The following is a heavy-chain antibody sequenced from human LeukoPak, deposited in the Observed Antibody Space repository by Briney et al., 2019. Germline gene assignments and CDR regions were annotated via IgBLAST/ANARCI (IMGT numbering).Heavy chain of an antibody. J-gene: IGHJ4*02. CDR3: TRHLDNPFN. Sequence: GGSLRLSCAASRFTFSGSAMHWVRQASGKGLEWVGRIRNKANNYATAYAAPVKGRFTISRDDSKNTAYLQMNSLKTEDTAVYFCTRHLDNPFNWGQGTLVTVSS. CDR2: IRNKANNYAT. V-gene: IGHV3-73*01. D-gene: IGHD1-14*01. CDR1: RFTFSGSA.